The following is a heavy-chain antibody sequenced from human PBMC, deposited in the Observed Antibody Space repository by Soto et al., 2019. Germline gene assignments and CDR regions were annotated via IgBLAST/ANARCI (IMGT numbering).Heavy chain of an antibody. CDR3: LAELYSGGSCCSFDI. V-gene: IGHV1-58*01. CDR2: IVVGSGNT. CDR1: GFTFTNSA. Sequence: QMHLVQSGPEVKEPGTSVKVSCKTSGFTFTNSAVQWVRQARGERLEWIGWIVVGSGNTKYAQKLQERVTISRDMSKSTAYLEMSRLTSEDTAVYYCLAELYSGGSCCSFDIWGQGTIVTVSS. J-gene: IGHJ3*02. D-gene: IGHD2-15*01.